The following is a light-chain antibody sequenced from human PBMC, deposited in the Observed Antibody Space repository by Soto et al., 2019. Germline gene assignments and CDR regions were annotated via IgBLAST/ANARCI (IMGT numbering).Light chain of an antibody. CDR1: QSFSSY. CDR3: QQSYTTPVT. CDR2: AAS. J-gene: IGKJ1*01. V-gene: IGKV1-39*01. Sequence: DIQMTQSPSSLSASVGDRVTITCRASQSFSSYLNWYQQKPGKAPNLLIYAASTLQGGVPSRFSGSGSGTDFTLTISSLQPEDFATYYCQQSYTTPVTFGQGTKVEIK.